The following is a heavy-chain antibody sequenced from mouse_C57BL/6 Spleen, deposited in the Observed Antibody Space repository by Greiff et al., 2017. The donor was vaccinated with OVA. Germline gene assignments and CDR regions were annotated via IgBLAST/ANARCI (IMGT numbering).Heavy chain of an antibody. CDR3: TQTAQEAMDY. CDR2: LDPENGDT. CDR1: GFNIKDDY. V-gene: IGHV14-4*01. Sequence: EVQLQQSGAELVRPGASVKLSCTASGFNIKDDYMHWVKQRPEQGLEWIGWLDPENGDTEYASKFQGKATITADTSSNTAYLQLNSLTSEDTAVYYCTQTAQEAMDYWGQGTSVTVSS. D-gene: IGHD3-2*02. J-gene: IGHJ4*01.